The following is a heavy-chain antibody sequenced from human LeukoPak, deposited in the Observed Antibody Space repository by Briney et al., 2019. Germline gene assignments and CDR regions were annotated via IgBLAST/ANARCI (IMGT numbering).Heavy chain of an antibody. CDR2: INYDGTTT. CDR3: AKDGNVLMVYAPYYFDY. D-gene: IGHD2-8*01. J-gene: IGHJ4*02. V-gene: IGHV3-74*01. CDR1: GFNFSSYW. Sequence: GGSLRLSCAASGFNFSSYWMHWVRQAPGKGLVWISRINYDGTTTSYADSVKGRFTISRDNSKNTLYLQMNSLRAEDTAVYYCAKDGNVLMVYAPYYFDYWGQGTLVTVSS.